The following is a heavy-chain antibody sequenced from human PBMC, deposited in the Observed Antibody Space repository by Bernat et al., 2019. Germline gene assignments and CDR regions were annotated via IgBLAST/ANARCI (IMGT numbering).Heavy chain of an antibody. Sequence: QLQLQESGPGLVKPSETLSLTCTVSGGSISSSSYYWGWIRQPPGKGLEWIGSIYYSGSTYYNPSLKSRVTISVDTSKNQFSLKLSSVTAADTAVYYCASSNMVPSWFDPWGQGTLVTVSS. CDR3: ASSNMVPSWFDP. J-gene: IGHJ5*02. CDR1: GGSISSSSYY. CDR2: IYYSGST. V-gene: IGHV4-39*01. D-gene: IGHD3-10*01.